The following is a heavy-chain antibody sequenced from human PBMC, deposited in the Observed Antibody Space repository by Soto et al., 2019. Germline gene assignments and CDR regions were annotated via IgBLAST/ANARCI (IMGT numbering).Heavy chain of an antibody. CDR1: GFSFSSYD. D-gene: IGHD1-1*01. J-gene: IGHJ4*02. CDR2: TWYDGSTE. CDR3: ARSPNWVDFDY. V-gene: IGHV3-33*01. Sequence: GGSLRLSCAASGFSFSSYDRHWVRQAPGKGLEWVAVTWYDGSTEDYADSVKGRFTVSRDNSKNTLYLQMSSLRAEDTAVYYCARSPNWVDFDYWGQGTLVTVSS.